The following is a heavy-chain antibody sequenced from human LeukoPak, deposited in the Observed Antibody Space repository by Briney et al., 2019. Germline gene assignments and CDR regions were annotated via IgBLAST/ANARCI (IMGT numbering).Heavy chain of an antibody. CDR3: ATYSGYDRIFDY. Sequence: QPGGSLRLSCAASGFTFSRYGTHWVRQAPGKGLEWVAVIWYDGSNKYYADSVKGRFTISRDNAKNSLFLQMNSLRAEDTAVYYCATYSGYDRIFDYWGQGTLVTVSS. CDR2: IWYDGSNK. D-gene: IGHD5-12*01. J-gene: IGHJ4*02. V-gene: IGHV3-33*01. CDR1: GFTFSRYG.